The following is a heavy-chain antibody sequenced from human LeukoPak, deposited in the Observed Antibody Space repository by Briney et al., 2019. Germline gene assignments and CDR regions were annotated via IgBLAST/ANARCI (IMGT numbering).Heavy chain of an antibody. Sequence: PGGSLRLSCAASGFTFSSYWMHWVRQAPGKGLVWVSRINSDGSSTSYADSVKGRFTISRDNAKNTLYLQMNSLRAEDSAVYYCARGTWGPAAGNYWGQGTLVTVSS. J-gene: IGHJ4*02. CDR3: ARGTWGPAAGNY. CDR1: GFTFSSYW. D-gene: IGHD6-13*01. V-gene: IGHV3-74*01. CDR2: INSDGSST.